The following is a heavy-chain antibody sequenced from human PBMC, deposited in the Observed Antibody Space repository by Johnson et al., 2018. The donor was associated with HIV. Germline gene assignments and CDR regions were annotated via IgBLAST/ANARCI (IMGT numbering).Heavy chain of an antibody. J-gene: IGHJ3*02. CDR3: ARSQTMIVDGADAVDI. V-gene: IGHV3-30-3*01. Sequence: QVTLVESGGGVVQPGRSLRLSCAASGFTFSSYAMHWVRQAPGKGLEWVAVISYDGSNKYYADSVKGRFTISRDNSKNTLYLQMNSLRAEDTAVYYCARSQTMIVDGADAVDIWGQGTMVTVSS. CDR1: GFTFSSYA. CDR2: ISYDGSNK. D-gene: IGHD3-22*01.